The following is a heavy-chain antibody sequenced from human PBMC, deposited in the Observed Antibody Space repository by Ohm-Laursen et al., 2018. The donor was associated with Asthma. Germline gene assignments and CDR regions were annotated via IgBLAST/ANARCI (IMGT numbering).Heavy chain of an antibody. V-gene: IGHV3-21*01. CDR3: ARAFDYTEGYGMDV. Sequence: SLRLSCAASGFTFSGYTMNWVRQAPGEGLEWVSSISSSSSYIYYADSVKGRFTISRDNAKNSPYLQMNSLRAEDTAVYYCARAFDYTEGYGMDVWGQGTTVTVSS. D-gene: IGHD4-11*01. CDR2: ISSSSSYI. J-gene: IGHJ6*02. CDR1: GFTFSGYT.